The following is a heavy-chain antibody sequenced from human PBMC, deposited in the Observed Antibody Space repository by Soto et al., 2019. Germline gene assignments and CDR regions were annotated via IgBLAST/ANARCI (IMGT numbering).Heavy chain of an antibody. V-gene: IGHV1-24*01. D-gene: IGHD3-16*02. J-gene: IGHJ4*02. CDR2: FDAEDGAA. CDR1: GYTLPELS. CDR3: ATDLCPDYADAWVTFRPADY. Sequence: QVELVQSGAEVKKPGASVKVSCKVSGYTLPELSMHWVRQAPGKGLEWMGVFDAEDGAASYAQNFQGRVTMTVDTSTDTAYMEVTRLRSEDTAFYYCATDLCPDYADAWVTFRPADYWGQGTQVTVSS.